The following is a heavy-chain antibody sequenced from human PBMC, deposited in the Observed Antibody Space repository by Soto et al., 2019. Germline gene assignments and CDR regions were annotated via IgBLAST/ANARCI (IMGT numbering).Heavy chain of an antibody. J-gene: IGHJ4*02. CDR3: AIGSGSSWHFVC. CDR1: GYTFTSYD. Sequence: ASVKVSCKASGYTFTSYDINWVRQATGQGLEWMGWMNPNNGNTNYAQKFQGRVSMTRNTSISTAYMELSSLRSEDTAVYYCAIGSGSSWHFVCWCQGTLVTVSS. CDR2: MNPNNGNT. V-gene: IGHV1-8*01. D-gene: IGHD6-13*01.